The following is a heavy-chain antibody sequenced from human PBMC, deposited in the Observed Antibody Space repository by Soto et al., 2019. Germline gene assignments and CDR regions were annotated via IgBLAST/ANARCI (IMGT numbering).Heavy chain of an antibody. Sequence: GGSLRLSCAASGFTFSSYWMHWVRQAPGKGLVWVSRINSDGSSTSYADSVKGRFTISRDNAKNTLYLQMNSLRAEDTAVYYCARVGYDFWSGYYRRDYYGMDVWGQGTTVTVSS. CDR1: GFTFSSYW. CDR2: INSDGSST. CDR3: ARVGYDFWSGYYRRDYYGMDV. J-gene: IGHJ6*02. V-gene: IGHV3-74*01. D-gene: IGHD3-3*01.